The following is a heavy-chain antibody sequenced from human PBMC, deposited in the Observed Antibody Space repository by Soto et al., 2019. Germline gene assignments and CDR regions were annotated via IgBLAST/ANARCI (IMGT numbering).Heavy chain of an antibody. CDR3: AGHLYGRRLDFFDDLGLFPSETLSLTCTVSGGSISSSSYY. CDR1: GGSISSYY. D-gene: IGHD2-2*01. J-gene: IGHJ4*01. V-gene: IGHV4-59*08. Sequence: SETLSLTCTVSGGSISSYYWSWIRQPPGKGLEWIGYIYYSGSTNYNPSLKSRVTISVDTSKNQFSLKLSSVTAADTAVYYCAGHLYGRRLDFFDDLGLFPSETLSLTCTVSGGSISSSSYYWG. CDR2: IYYSGST.